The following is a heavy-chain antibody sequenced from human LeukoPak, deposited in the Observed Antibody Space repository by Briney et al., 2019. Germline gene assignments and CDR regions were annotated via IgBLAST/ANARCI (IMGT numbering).Heavy chain of an antibody. V-gene: IGHV3-23*01. Sequence: GGSLRLSCAASGFTFSSYAMSWIRQAPGKGLEWVSAISGSGGSTYYADSVKGRFTISRDNSKNTLYLQMNSLRAEDTAVYYCAKGRKGYVDAFDIWGQGTMVTVSS. D-gene: IGHD3-16*01. CDR1: GFTFSSYA. J-gene: IGHJ3*02. CDR2: ISGSGGST. CDR3: AKGRKGYVDAFDI.